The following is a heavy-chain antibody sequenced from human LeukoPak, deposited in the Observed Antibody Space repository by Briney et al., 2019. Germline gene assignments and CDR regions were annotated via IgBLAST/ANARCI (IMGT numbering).Heavy chain of an antibody. Sequence: GSLRLSCAASGFKVNNNYMSWIRQPPGKGLEWIGYIYHTGSADYNPSLKSRVTISLDTSKNQFSLKLNSVTAADTAVYYCARMLHQYYFDYWGQGTLVAVSS. CDR1: GFKVNNNY. J-gene: IGHJ4*02. CDR2: IYHTGSA. D-gene: IGHD2-2*01. CDR3: ARMLHQYYFDY. V-gene: IGHV4-59*02.